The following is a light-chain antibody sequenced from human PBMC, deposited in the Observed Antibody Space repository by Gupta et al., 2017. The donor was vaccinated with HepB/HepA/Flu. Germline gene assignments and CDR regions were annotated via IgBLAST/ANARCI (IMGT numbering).Light chain of an antibody. CDR1: KLGDKY. V-gene: IGLV3-1*01. CDR3: QAWDSRTVV. CDR2: QDN. J-gene: IGLJ2*01. Sequence: SYELTQPPSVAVAPGQTARMSCSGNKLGDKYACWYQQKPGQSPVLVIYQDNKRPSGIPERISGPNSENTATLTISGAQAMDEADYYCQAWDSRTVVFGGGTKLTVL.